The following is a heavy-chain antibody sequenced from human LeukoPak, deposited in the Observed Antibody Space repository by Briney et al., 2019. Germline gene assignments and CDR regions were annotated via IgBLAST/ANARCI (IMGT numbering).Heavy chain of an antibody. Sequence: GGSLRLSCAVSGFTVNGNYMSWVRQAPGKGLEWVSLIYSGGTTYYADSVKGRFTISRDNSKNTLYLQMNSLRAEDTAVYYCARRAGGYSHPYDYWGQGILVTVSS. J-gene: IGHJ4*02. D-gene: IGHD4-23*01. CDR2: IYSGGTT. CDR3: ARRAGGYSHPYDY. V-gene: IGHV3-53*01. CDR1: GFTVNGNY.